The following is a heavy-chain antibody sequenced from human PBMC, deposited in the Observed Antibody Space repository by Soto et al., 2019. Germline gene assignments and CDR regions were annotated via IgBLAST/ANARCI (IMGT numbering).Heavy chain of an antibody. J-gene: IGHJ4*02. Sequence: ASVKVSCKASGYTFTGYYMHWVRQAPGQGLEWMGWINPNSGGTNYAQKFQGWVTMTRDTSISTAYMELSRLRSDDTAVYYCARSITIIVVVNGPHGTFAYWGQGTLVTVSS. CDR1: GYTFTGYY. CDR2: INPNSGGT. D-gene: IGHD3-22*01. CDR3: ARSITIIVVVNGPHGTFAY. V-gene: IGHV1-2*04.